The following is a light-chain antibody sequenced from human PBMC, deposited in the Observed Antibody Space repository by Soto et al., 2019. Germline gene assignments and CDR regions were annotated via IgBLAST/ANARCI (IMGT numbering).Light chain of an antibody. CDR3: SSYTSNTTPYV. CDR1: SSDVGAYNY. V-gene: IGLV2-14*01. J-gene: IGLJ1*01. Sequence: QSALTQPASVSGSPGQSIAISCTGTSSDVGAYNYVSRYQQHRGKVPKLVIYDVTNRPSGVSDRFSGSKSGNTASLSISGLQAEDEADYYCSSYTSNTTPYVFGTGTKLTVL. CDR2: DVT.